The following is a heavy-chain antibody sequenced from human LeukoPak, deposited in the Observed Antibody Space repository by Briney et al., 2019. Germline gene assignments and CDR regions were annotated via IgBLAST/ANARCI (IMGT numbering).Heavy chain of an antibody. CDR3: VKDATPMNSIWDHFDS. CDR1: GIKFNNYG. D-gene: IGHD1-26*01. J-gene: IGHJ4*02. Sequence: GGSLRLSCVASGIKFNNYGMSWVRQAPGKGLEWVSSVGGGNDIHYADSVKGRFTGSRDDAKNTVYLQMNSPRVEDTAIYFCVKDATPMNSIWDHFDSWGQGTLVTVSS. CDR2: VGGGNDI. V-gene: IGHV3-23*01.